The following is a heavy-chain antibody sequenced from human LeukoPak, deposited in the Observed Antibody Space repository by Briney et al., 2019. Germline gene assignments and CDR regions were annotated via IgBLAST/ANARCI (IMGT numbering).Heavy chain of an antibody. CDR1: GFTFSSYA. CDR3: VKDRYRNDYYYCGMDV. Sequence: GGSLRLSCAASGFTFSSYAMSWVRQAPGKGLEWVSAISGSGGSTYYADSVKGRFTISRDNSKNTLYLQMNSLRAEDTALYYCVKDRYRNDYYYCGMDVWGQGTTVTVSS. V-gene: IGHV3-23*01. CDR2: ISGSGGST. D-gene: IGHD5-18*01. J-gene: IGHJ6*02.